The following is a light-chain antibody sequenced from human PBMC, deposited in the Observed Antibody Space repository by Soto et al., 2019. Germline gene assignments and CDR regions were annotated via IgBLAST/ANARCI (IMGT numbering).Light chain of an antibody. V-gene: IGKV3-15*01. Sequence: EIVMTQSPATLSVSPGERATLSCRASQSVSSNLAWYHQKPGQAPRLLIYGASNRATGIPARFSGSGSGTEFTLTISSLQSEDFAVYYCQQYDNWPPLTFGGGTKVELK. CDR2: GAS. CDR1: QSVSSN. CDR3: QQYDNWPPLT. J-gene: IGKJ4*01.